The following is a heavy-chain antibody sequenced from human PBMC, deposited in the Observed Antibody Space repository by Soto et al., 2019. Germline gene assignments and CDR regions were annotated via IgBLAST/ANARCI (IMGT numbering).Heavy chain of an antibody. CDR3: ARGGYSGSYYIRDY. Sequence: ASVKVSCKASGGTFSSYAISWVRQAPGQGLEWMGGIIPIFGTANYAQKFQGRVTITADESTSTAYMELSSLRPEDTAVYYCARGGYSGSYYIRDYWGQGTQVTVSS. V-gene: IGHV1-69*13. D-gene: IGHD1-26*01. CDR2: IIPIFGTA. CDR1: GGTFSSYA. J-gene: IGHJ4*02.